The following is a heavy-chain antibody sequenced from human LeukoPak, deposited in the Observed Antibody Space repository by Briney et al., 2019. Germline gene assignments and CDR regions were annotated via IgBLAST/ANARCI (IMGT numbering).Heavy chain of an antibody. CDR2: ISSNGGST. CDR1: GFTFSSYA. CDR3: ARVGYTSYYYYGMDV. V-gene: IGHV3-64*01. Sequence: PGGTLRLSCAASGFTFSSYAMHWVRQAPGKGLEYVSAISSNGGSTHYANSVKGRFTISRDNSKNTLYLQMGSLRAEDMAVYYCARVGYTSYYYYGMDVWGQGTTVTVPS. D-gene: IGHD6-13*01. J-gene: IGHJ6*02.